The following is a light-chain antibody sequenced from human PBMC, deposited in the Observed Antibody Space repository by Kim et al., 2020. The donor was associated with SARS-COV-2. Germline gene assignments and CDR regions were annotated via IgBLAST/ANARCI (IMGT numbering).Light chain of an antibody. J-gene: IGKJ4*01. CDR3: QQYNNWPLS. CDR2: DAS. CDR1: QSVNVK. V-gene: IGKV3-15*01. Sequence: ERVMTQSPATLSVSPGERATLACRASQSVNVKLAWYQQKPGQAPRLHIYDASTRATGIPARFSGSGSGTEFTLTISSLQSEDFAVYYCQQYNNWPLSFGGGTKVDIK.